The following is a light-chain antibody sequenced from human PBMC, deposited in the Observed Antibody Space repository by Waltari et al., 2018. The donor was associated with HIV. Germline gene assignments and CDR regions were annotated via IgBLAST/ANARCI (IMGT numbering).Light chain of an antibody. J-gene: IGKJ4*01. CDR3: QQYDNLLGGPLT. CDR1: QDISNH. Sequence: DIQMTQSPSSLSASVGDRVTITCQASQDISNHLNWYQQKPGKAPKLLIYDASNLETGVPSRFSGSGSGTDFTFTISSLQPEDIATYYCQQYDNLLGGPLTFGGGTKVEIK. CDR2: DAS. V-gene: IGKV1-33*01.